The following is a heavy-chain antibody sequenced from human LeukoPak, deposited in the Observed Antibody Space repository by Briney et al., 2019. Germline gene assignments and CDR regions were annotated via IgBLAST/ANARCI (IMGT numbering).Heavy chain of an antibody. V-gene: IGHV1-8*03. CDR1: GYTFTSYD. Sequence: ASVKVSCKAPGYTFTSYDINWVRQATGQGLEWMGWMNPNSGNTGYAQKFQGRVTITRNTSISTAYMELSSLRSEDTAVYYCARAGRYFDWLLFPYYYYYMDVWGKGTTVTVSS. D-gene: IGHD3-9*01. CDR3: ARAGRYFDWLLFPYYYYYMDV. J-gene: IGHJ6*03. CDR2: MNPNSGNT.